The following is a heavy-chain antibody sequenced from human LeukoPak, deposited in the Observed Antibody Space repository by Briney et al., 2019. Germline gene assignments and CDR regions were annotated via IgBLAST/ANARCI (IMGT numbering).Heavy chain of an antibody. CDR3: WHSCYESGFDY. D-gene: IGHD5-12*01. J-gene: IGHJ4*02. CDR1: GVSISSGNW. V-gene: IGHV4-4*02. CDR2: IHHSGST. Sequence: ASGTLSLTCAVSGVSISSGNWRSWVRPPPGKGLEWIGEIHHSGSTNYNPSLKSRVTISVDNSKNQFSLKVRSVTAADTAVYYCWHSCYESGFDYWGQGTLVTVSS.